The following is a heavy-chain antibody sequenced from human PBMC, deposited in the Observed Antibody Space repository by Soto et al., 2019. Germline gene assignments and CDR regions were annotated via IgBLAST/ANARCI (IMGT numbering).Heavy chain of an antibody. D-gene: IGHD3-3*01. CDR3: ARGSYFDFWSGYYTGSYYYYGMDV. CDR1: GGTFSSYA. V-gene: IGHV1-69*06. J-gene: IGHJ6*02. Sequence: QVQLVQSGAEVKKPGSSVKVSRKASGGTFSSYAISWVRQAPGQGLEWKGGIIPIFGTANYAQKFQGRVTITADKSTSTAYMELSSLRSEDTAVYYCARGSYFDFWSGYYTGSYYYYGMDVWGQGTTVTVSS. CDR2: IIPIFGTA.